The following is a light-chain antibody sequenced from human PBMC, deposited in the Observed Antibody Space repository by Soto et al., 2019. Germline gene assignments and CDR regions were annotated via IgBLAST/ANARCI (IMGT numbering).Light chain of an antibody. J-gene: IGKJ4*01. CDR3: QQYNNWPPLT. Sequence: EIVMTQSPATLSVSPGERATLSCRASQSVGSQLAWYQQKPGQAPRLLIYGASTRTSGVPARFSGSGAGTEFTLTISSLQSEDFAVYYCQQYNNWPPLTFGGGTKVEFK. CDR2: GAS. V-gene: IGKV3-15*01. CDR1: QSVGSQ.